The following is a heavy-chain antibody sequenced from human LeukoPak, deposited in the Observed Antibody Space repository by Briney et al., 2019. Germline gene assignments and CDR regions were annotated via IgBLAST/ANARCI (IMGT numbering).Heavy chain of an antibody. CDR3: ARGAVYDYVWGSYPVG. CDR2: INAGNGNT. CDR1: GYTFTSYA. V-gene: IGHV1-3*01. D-gene: IGHD3-16*02. J-gene: IGHJ4*02. Sequence: GASVKVSCKASGYTFTSYAMHWVRQAPGQRLEWMGWINAGNGNTKYSQKFQGRVTITRDTSASTAYMELSSLRSEDTAVYYCARGAVYDYVWGSYPVGWGQGTLVTVSS.